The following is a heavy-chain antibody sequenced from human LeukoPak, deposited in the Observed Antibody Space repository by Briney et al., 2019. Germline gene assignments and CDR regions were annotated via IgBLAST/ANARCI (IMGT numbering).Heavy chain of an antibody. Sequence: PGGSLRLSCAASGFTFSSYAMSWVRQAPGKGLEWVSAMSGSGGSTYYADSAKGRFTISRDNSKNTLYLQMNSLRVEDTAVYYCARDGIGSGYYNYWGQGTLATVSS. V-gene: IGHV3-23*01. D-gene: IGHD3-22*01. J-gene: IGHJ4*02. CDR3: ARDGIGSGYYNY. CDR2: MSGSGGST. CDR1: GFTFSSYA.